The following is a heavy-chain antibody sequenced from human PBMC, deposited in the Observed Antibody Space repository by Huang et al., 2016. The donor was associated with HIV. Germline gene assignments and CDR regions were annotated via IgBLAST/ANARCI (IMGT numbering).Heavy chain of an antibody. V-gene: IGHV4-39*01. CDR1: GGSIRSSDYH. CDR2: IYCKGGT. J-gene: IGHJ6*03. CDR3: ARHREGPVAYYSGWGSHLNYMDV. D-gene: IGHD3-10*01. Sequence: QLLLQESGPGLVKPSEALALTCAVSGGSIRSSDYHWGWIRQPPGKGLEWIGSIYCKGGTRYSPSLNGRVTIAVDTSKNLFFLNLASRTAADTAVYYCARHREGPVAYYSGWGSHLNYMDVWGRGRTVVVSS.